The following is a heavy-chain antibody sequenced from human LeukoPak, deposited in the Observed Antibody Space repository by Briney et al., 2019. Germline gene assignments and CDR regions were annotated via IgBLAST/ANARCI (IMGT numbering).Heavy chain of an antibody. CDR2: IKSKTDGGTI. Sequence: GGSLRLSCAASGFTFSNAWMSWVRQAPGKGLEWVGRIKSKTDGGTIDYAAPVKGRFTISRDDSKNTLYLQMNSLKTEDTAVYYCTTDLVSYNYDFWSGYYYYMDVWGKGTTVTVSS. J-gene: IGHJ6*03. V-gene: IGHV3-15*01. D-gene: IGHD3-3*01. CDR1: GFTFSNAW. CDR3: TTDLVSYNYDFWSGYYYYMDV.